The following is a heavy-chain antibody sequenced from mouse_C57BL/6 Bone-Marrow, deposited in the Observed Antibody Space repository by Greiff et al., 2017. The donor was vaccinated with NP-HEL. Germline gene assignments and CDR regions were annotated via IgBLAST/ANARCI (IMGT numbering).Heavy chain of an antibody. CDR2: IHPNSGST. CDR3: ARGHGNLFYYAMDY. CDR1: GYTFTSYW. J-gene: IGHJ4*01. Sequence: QVQLQQPGAELVKPGASVKLSCKASGYTFTSYWMHWVKQRPGQGLEWIGMIHPNSGSTNYNEKFKSKATLTVDKSSSTAYMQLSSLTSEDSAVYYCARGHGNLFYYAMDYWGQGTSVTVSS. D-gene: IGHD2-1*01. V-gene: IGHV1-64*01.